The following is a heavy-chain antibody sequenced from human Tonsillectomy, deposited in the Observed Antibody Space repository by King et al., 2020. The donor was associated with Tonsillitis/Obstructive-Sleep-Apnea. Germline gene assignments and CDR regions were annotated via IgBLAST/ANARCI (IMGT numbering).Heavy chain of an antibody. J-gene: IGHJ3*02. V-gene: IGHV3-30*01. Sequence: VQLVESGGGVVQPGRSLRLSCAASGITFSSYAMHWLRQAPGKGLEWVADISYDGSNKKYADSVKGRFTISRDNSRNTLYLQMNSLRPEDTAVYYCAREHSSLDAFDIWGQGTMVTVSS. D-gene: IGHD6-19*01. CDR3: AREHSSLDAFDI. CDR2: ISYDGSNK. CDR1: GITFSSYA.